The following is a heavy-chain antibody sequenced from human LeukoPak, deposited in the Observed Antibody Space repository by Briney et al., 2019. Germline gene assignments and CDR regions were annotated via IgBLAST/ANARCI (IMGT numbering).Heavy chain of an antibody. Sequence: ASVKVSCKASGYTFTGYYMHWVRQAPGQGLEWMGWINPNSGDTNYAQKLQGRVTMTTDTSTSTAYMELRSLRSDDTAVYYCARWRDYCSSTSCYVDYWGQGTLVTVSS. CDR2: INPNSGDT. CDR1: GYTFTGYY. J-gene: IGHJ4*02. D-gene: IGHD2-2*01. V-gene: IGHV1-2*02. CDR3: ARWRDYCSSTSCYVDY.